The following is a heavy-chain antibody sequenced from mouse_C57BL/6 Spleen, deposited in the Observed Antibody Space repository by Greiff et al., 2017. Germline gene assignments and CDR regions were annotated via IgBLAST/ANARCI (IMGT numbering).Heavy chain of an antibody. Sequence: QVQLQQPGAELVKPGASVKLSCKASGYTFTSYWMHWVQQRPGRGLEWIGRIGPNSGGTKYNEKFKSKATLTVDKPTSTAYMQLSSLTSEESAVYYGALMEDYDVVYFDYWGQGTTLTVSS. V-gene: IGHV1-72*01. J-gene: IGHJ2*01. CDR1: GYTFTSYW. CDR3: ALMEDYDVVYFDY. D-gene: IGHD2-4*01. CDR2: IGPNSGGT.